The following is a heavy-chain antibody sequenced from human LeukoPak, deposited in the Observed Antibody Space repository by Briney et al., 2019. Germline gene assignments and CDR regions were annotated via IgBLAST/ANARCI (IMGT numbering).Heavy chain of an antibody. Sequence: PGGSLRLSCAASGFTFSSFGMSWVRQAPGKGLEWVSTISGSGGSTYYADSVKGRFTISRDNSKSTLYLQMNSLRAEDTAVYYCAKDREGGAVAATSMDVWGKGTTVTVSS. V-gene: IGHV3-23*01. CDR2: ISGSGGST. CDR1: GFTFSSFG. D-gene: IGHD6-19*01. CDR3: AKDREGGAVAATSMDV. J-gene: IGHJ6*04.